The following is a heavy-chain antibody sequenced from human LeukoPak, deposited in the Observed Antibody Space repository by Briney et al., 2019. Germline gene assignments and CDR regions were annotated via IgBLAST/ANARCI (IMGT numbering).Heavy chain of an antibody. V-gene: IGHV4-59*01. CDR1: GGPISSDY. CDR3: ARGTDISIIGTTFFY. Sequence: SETLSLTCTVSGGPISSDYWSWIRQPPGKGLEWIGYIYYKGTTKYNPSLKSRVNISIDASRNQFSLNLSSVTAADTAVYYCARGTDISIIGTTFFYWGQGTLVTVSS. CDR2: IYYKGTT. D-gene: IGHD1-20*01. J-gene: IGHJ4*02.